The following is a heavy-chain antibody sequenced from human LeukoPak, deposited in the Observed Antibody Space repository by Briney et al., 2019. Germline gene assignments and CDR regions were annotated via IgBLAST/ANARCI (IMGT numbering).Heavy chain of an antibody. CDR1: GFSFSNAW. CDR3: TTGNREVVIKTPYYFDY. Sequence: GGSLRLSCAASGFSFSNAWMSWVRQAPGKGLEWVGRIKSKTDGGTTDYAAPVKGRFTISRDDSKNTLYLQMNSLKTEDTAVYYCTTGNREVVIKTPYYFDYWGQGTLVTVSS. J-gene: IGHJ4*02. V-gene: IGHV3-15*01. D-gene: IGHD3-22*01. CDR2: IKSKTDGGTT.